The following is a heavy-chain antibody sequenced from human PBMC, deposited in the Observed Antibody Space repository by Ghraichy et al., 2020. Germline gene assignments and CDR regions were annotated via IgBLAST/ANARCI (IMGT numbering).Heavy chain of an antibody. J-gene: IGHJ5*02. CDR1: GFTFSSYW. CDR2: IKQDGSEK. Sequence: GESLNISCAASGFTFSSYWMSWVRQAPGKGLEWVANIKQDGSEKYYVDSVKGRFTISRDNAKNSLYLQMNSLRAEDTAVYYCAGLGYCSSTSCYGSYNWFDPWGQGTLVTVSS. CDR3: AGLGYCSSTSCYGSYNWFDP. D-gene: IGHD2-2*01. V-gene: IGHV3-7*01.